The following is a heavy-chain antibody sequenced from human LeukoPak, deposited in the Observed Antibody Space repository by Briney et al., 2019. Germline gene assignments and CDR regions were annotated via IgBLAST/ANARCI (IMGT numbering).Heavy chain of an antibody. V-gene: IGHV6-1*01. CDR1: GDSVSSNSAA. CDR3: ARDSSHYDSSGYYYGVFDY. D-gene: IGHD3-22*01. Sequence: SQTLSLTCAISGDSVSSNSAAWNWIRQSPSRGLEWLGRTYYRSKWYNDYAVSVKSRITINPDTSKNQFSLQLNSVTPEDTAVYYCARDSSHYDSSGYYYGVFDYWGQGTLVTVSS. J-gene: IGHJ4*02. CDR2: TYYRSKWYN.